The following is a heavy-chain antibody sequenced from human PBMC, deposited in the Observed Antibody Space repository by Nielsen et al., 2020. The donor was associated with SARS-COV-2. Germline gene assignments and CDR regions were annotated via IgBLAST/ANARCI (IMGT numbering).Heavy chain of an antibody. Sequence: VRQAPGKGLVWVSRINSDGSSTSYADSVKGRFTISKDTSKNQVVLTMANMDPVDTATYYCARMGMGGTGTTTSYYYYGMDVWGQGTTVTVSS. J-gene: IGHJ6*02. D-gene: IGHD1-7*01. CDR3: ARMGMGGTGTTTSYYYYGMDV. CDR2: INSDGSST. V-gene: IGHV3-74*01.